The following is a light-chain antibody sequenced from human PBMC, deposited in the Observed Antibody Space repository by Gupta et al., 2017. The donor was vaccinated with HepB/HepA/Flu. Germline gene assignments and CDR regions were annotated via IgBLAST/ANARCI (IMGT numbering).Light chain of an antibody. CDR2: DAS. J-gene: IGKJ4*01. V-gene: IGKV3-11*01. CDR3: QHRISCPIT. CDR1: ENINQS. Sequence: VLAQSPATLSLFPGQRATLSCRAIENINQSLGWYHQRPGQAPRFLIYDASCRATGVPTRFSGSGFGTDFTLTIARRESEDFGVYYCQHRISCPITFGRGTXVDI.